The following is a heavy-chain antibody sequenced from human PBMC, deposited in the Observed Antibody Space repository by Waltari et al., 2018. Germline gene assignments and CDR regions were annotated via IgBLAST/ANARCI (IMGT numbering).Heavy chain of an antibody. D-gene: IGHD3-10*01. CDR1: GFNFSNYA. Sequence: DVQLVESGGGLVQPGGSLRLSCAASGFNFSNYALHWVRQAPGKGLEYVSAINSNGGRTYYANSVKGRFTVSRDNSKNTLYLQMGSLRAEDIAVYYCARDGSYFYYDYWGLGTLVTVSS. CDR2: INSNGGRT. V-gene: IGHV3-64*01. CDR3: ARDGSYFYYDY. J-gene: IGHJ4*02.